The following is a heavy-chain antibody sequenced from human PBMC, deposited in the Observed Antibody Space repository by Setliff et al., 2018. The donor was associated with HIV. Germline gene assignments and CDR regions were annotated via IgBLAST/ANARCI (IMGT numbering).Heavy chain of an antibody. D-gene: IGHD1-1*01. Sequence: PSETLSLTCNVSGDSISNHYWNWIRQPPGKGLEWIATIYNSGQTYYNPSLNSRIAISMDTSENQFSLRLTSVTAADTALYFCARAPPGIQLLTTTNGPYDFDFWGQGLLVTVSS. J-gene: IGHJ4*02. CDR3: ARAPPGIQLLTTTNGPYDFDF. CDR2: IYNSGQT. CDR1: GDSISNHY. V-gene: IGHV4-59*08.